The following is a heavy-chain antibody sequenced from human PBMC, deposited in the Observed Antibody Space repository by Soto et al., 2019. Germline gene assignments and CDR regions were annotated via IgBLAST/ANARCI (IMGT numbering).Heavy chain of an antibody. D-gene: IGHD2-15*01. CDR2: IIPNLGIA. CDR3: ARRRYCSGGSCPHDAFDI. CDR1: GGTFSSYT. J-gene: IGHJ3*02. V-gene: IGHV1-69*02. Sequence: QVQLVQSGAEVKKPGSSVKVSCKASGGTFSSYTISWVRQAPGQGLEWMGRIIPNLGIANYAQKFQGRVTITADKSTSTAYMELSSLRSEDTAVYYCARRRYCSGGSCPHDAFDIWGQGTMVTVSS.